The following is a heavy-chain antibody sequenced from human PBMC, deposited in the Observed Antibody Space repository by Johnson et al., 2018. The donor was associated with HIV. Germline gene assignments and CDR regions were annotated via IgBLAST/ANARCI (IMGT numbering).Heavy chain of an antibody. CDR2: ISWNSGSI. Sequence: VQLVESGGGLVKPGGSLRLSCAASGFTFDDYAMHWVRQAPGKGLEWVSGISWNSGSIGYADSVKGRFTISRDNAKNSLYLQMNSLRAEDTALYYCAKGLGWELLTHDAFDIWGQGTKVTVSS. CDR3: AKGLGWELLTHDAFDI. V-gene: IGHV3-9*01. D-gene: IGHD1-26*01. J-gene: IGHJ3*02. CDR1: GFTFDDYA.